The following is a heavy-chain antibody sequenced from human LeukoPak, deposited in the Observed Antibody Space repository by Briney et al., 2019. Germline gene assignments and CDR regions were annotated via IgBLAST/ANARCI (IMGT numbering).Heavy chain of an antibody. V-gene: IGHV4-59*08. D-gene: IGHD6-19*01. Sequence: SETLSLTCTGSGGSISDYYWTWIRQSPGTGLEWIGYMDYSGSTAYHPSLKSRVTISIDTSKKQFSLELSSVTAADTAIYFCARRKRGSGGPFDYWGQGTLVTVSS. CDR2: MDYSGST. J-gene: IGHJ4*02. CDR3: ARRKRGSGGPFDY. CDR1: GGSISDYY.